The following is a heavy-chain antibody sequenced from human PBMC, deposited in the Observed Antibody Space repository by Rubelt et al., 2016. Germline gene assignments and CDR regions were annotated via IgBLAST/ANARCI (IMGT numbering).Heavy chain of an antibody. V-gene: IGHV1-69*06. J-gene: IGHJ6*02. CDR2: IIPIFGPA. CDR3: ASPPYDILTGYDYYYGMDV. D-gene: IGHD3-9*01. Sequence: QVQLVQSGAEVKKPGSSVKVSCKASGGTFSSYAISWVRQAPGQGLEWMGGIIPIFGPANYAQKFQGRVTITADKSTSTSYMELGGLRSEDMAMYYCASPPYDILTGYDYYYGMDVWGQGTTVTVSS. CDR1: GGTFSSYA.